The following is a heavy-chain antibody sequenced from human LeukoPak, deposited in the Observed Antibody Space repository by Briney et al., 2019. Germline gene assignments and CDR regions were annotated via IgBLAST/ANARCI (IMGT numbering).Heavy chain of an antibody. CDR3: ASNWVGRGAFDI. J-gene: IGHJ3*02. CDR1: AFTFTSHS. D-gene: IGHD7-27*01. Sequence: GGSLRLSCAASAFTFTSHSMNWVRQAPGKGLEWVAVISYDGSNKYYADSVKGRFTISRDNSKNTLYLQMNSLRAEDTAVYYCASNWVGRGAFDIWGQGTMVTVSS. V-gene: IGHV3-30*03. CDR2: ISYDGSNK.